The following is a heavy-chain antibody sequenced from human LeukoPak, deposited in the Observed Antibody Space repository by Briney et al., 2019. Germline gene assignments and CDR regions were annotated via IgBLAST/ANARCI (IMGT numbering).Heavy chain of an antibody. D-gene: IGHD6-19*01. CDR2: VWSDAINK. J-gene: IGHJ4*02. V-gene: IGHV3-33*08. CDR3: ARETSGIAVAGPFDF. Sequence: GGSLRLSCAASGFTVSNNYMSWVRQAPGKGLEWVAVVWSDAINKYYAASVKGRFSISRDNSKNSLYLQMNSLRAEDTAVYYCARETSGIAVAGPFDFWGQGTLVTVSS. CDR1: GFTVSNNY.